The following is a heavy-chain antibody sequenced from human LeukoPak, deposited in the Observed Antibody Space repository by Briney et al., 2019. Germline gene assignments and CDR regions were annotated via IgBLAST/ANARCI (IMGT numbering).Heavy chain of an antibody. CDR1: GGSFSGYY. D-gene: IGHD3-22*01. J-gene: IGHJ6*02. V-gene: IGHV4-34*01. CDR2: INHSGST. Sequence: SETLSLTCAVYGGSFSGYYWSWIRQPPGKGLEWIGEINHSGSTNYNPSLKSRVTISVDTSKNQFSLKLSSVTVADTAVYYCARGKVVVVITGYYYYYGMDVRGQGTTVTVSS. CDR3: ARGKVVVVITGYYYYYGMDV.